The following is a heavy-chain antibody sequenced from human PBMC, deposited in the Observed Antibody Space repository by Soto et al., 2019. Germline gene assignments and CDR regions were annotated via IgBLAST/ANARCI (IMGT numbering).Heavy chain of an antibody. CDR3: ARAYDSSGYYYVNDAFDI. V-gene: IGHV3-30-3*01. CDR1: GFTFSSYA. CDR2: ISYDGSNK. Sequence: QVQLVESGGGVVQPGRSLRLSCAASGFTFSSYAMHWVRQAPGKGLEWVAVISYDGSNKYYADSVKGRFTISRDNSKNTLHLQMNSLRAEDTAVYYCARAYDSSGYYYVNDAFDIWGQGTMVTVSS. J-gene: IGHJ3*02. D-gene: IGHD3-22*01.